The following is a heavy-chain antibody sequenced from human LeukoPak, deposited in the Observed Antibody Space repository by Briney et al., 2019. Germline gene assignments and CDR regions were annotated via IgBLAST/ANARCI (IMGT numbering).Heavy chain of an antibody. CDR1: GFTFSSYG. V-gene: IGHV3-30*18. J-gene: IGHJ4*02. D-gene: IGHD4-11*01. Sequence: PGGSLRLSCAASGFTFSSYGMHWVRQAPGKGLEWVAVISYDGSNKYYADSVKGRFTISRDNSKNTLYLQMNSLRAEDTAVYYCAKEAGLQYDYWGQGTLVTVSS. CDR3: AKEAGLQYDY. CDR2: ISYDGSNK.